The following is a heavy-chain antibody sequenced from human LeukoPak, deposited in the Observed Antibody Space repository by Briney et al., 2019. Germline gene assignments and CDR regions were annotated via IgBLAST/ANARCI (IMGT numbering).Heavy chain of an antibody. J-gene: IGHJ4*02. CDR2: ISSSSSYI. CDR1: GFTFSSYS. CDR3: ARSGATVTTDYFDY. Sequence: GGSLRLSCAASGFTFSSYSMNWVRQAPGKGLEWVSSISSSSSYIYYADSVKGRFTISRDNAKNSLYLQMNSLRAEDTAVYYCARSGATVTTDYFDYWGQGTLVTVSS. V-gene: IGHV3-21*01. D-gene: IGHD4-17*01.